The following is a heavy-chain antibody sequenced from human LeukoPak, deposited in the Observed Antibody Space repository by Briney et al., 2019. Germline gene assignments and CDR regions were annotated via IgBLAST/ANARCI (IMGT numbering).Heavy chain of an antibody. V-gene: IGHV3-23*01. J-gene: IGHJ6*04. CDR1: GFTFSNYA. CDR3: AKEDLYDGMDV. CDR2: ISDSGGFT. Sequence: GGSLRLSCAASGFTFSNYAMSWVRQAPGKGLEWVSAISDSGGFTYYVDSVKGRFTISIDNSKKTLYLQMNGLRAEDTALYYCAKEDLYDGMDVWGKGTTVTVSS.